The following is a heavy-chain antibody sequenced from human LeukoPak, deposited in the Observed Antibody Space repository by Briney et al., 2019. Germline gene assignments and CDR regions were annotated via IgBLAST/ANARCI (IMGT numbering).Heavy chain of an antibody. CDR1: GGSFSGYY. Sequence: SETLSLTCAVYGGSFSGYYWSWIRQPPGKGLEWIGEINHSGSTNYNPSLKSRVTISVGTSKNQFSLKLSSVTAADTAVYYCARGRGILWFGESTFGYWGQGTLVTVSS. V-gene: IGHV4-34*01. CDR3: ARGRGILWFGESTFGY. CDR2: INHSGST. J-gene: IGHJ4*02. D-gene: IGHD3-10*01.